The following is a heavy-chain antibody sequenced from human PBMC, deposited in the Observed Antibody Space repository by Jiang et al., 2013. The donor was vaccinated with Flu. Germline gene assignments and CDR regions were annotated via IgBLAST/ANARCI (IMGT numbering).Heavy chain of an antibody. D-gene: IGHD3-22*01. CDR3: ARDDSSGYYGAGY. V-gene: IGHV4-34*01. CDR2: INHSGST. Sequence: LLKPSETPSLTCAVYGGSFSGYYWSWIRQPPGKGLEWIGEINHSGSTNYNPSLKSRVTISVDTSKNQFSLKLSSVTAADTAVYYCARDDSSGYYGAGYWGQGTLVTVSS. J-gene: IGHJ4*02. CDR1: GGSFSGYY.